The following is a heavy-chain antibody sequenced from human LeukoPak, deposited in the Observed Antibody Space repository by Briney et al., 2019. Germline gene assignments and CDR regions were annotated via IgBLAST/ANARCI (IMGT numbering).Heavy chain of an antibody. V-gene: IGHV3-23*01. CDR1: GFTFSSYA. CDR3: AKDGGSYSEYYFDY. D-gene: IGHD1-26*01. Sequence: GGSLRLSCAASGFTFSSYAMSWVRQAPGKGLEWVSAISGSGGRTYYADSVKGRFTISRDISKNTLHLQMNSLRAEDTAVYYCAKDGGSYSEYYFDYWGQGTLVTVSS. CDR2: ISGSGGRT. J-gene: IGHJ4*02.